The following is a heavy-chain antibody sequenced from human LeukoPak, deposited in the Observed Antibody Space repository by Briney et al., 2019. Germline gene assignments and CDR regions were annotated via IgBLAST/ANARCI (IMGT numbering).Heavy chain of an antibody. CDR3: ATTQSSSWYHYYYYYMDV. V-gene: IGHV4-39*07. J-gene: IGHJ6*03. D-gene: IGHD6-13*01. CDR2: IYYSGST. CDR1: GGSISSSSYY. Sequence: SETLSLTCTVSGGSISSSSYYWGWIRQPPGKGLEWIGSIYYSGSTYYNPSLKSRVTISVDTSKNQFSLKLSSVTAADTAVYYCATTQSSSWYHYYYYYMDVWGKGTTVTVSS.